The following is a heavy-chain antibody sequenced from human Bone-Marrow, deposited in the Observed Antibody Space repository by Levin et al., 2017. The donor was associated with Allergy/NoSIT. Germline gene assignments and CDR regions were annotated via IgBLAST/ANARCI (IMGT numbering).Heavy chain of an antibody. CDR3: TKDMFPGGADV. V-gene: IGHV3-9*01. J-gene: IGHJ6*02. CDR1: GSTVDDHA. Sequence: SLKISCAVSGSTVDDHAMHWVRQAPGKGLEWVSGIYWISGETGYADSVKGRFTVSRDKPKNFLFLQMNSLRTEDTAIYYCTKDMFPGGADVWGPGTKVTVSS. D-gene: IGHD3-10*01. CDR2: IYWISGET.